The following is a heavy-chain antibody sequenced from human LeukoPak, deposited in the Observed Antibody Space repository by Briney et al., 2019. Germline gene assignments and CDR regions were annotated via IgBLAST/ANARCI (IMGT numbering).Heavy chain of an antibody. CDR3: ARPKKEAFDI. CDR1: GFTFSSYA. CDR2: ISYDGSNK. Sequence: GGSLRLSCAASGFTFSSYAMHWVRQAPGKGLGWVAVISYDGSNKYYADSVKGRFTISRDNSKNTLYLQMNSLRAEDTAVYYCARPKKEAFDIWGQGTMVTVSS. J-gene: IGHJ3*02. V-gene: IGHV3-30*01.